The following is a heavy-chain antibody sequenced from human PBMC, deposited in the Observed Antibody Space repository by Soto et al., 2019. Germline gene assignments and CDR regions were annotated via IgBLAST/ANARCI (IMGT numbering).Heavy chain of an antibody. CDR1: GYTFTSYG. D-gene: IGHD3-3*01. CDR3: AGVSGSPASGLVWLFAELDY. Sequence: ASVKVSCKASGYTFTSYGISWVRQAPGQGLEWMGWISAYNGNTNYAQKLQGRVTMTTDTSTSTAYMELRSLRSDDTAVYYCAGVSGSPASGLVWLFAELDYWGQGALVTVSS. CDR2: ISAYNGNT. V-gene: IGHV1-18*01. J-gene: IGHJ4*02.